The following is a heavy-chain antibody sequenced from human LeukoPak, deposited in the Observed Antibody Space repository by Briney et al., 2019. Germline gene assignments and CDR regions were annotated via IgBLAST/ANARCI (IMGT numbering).Heavy chain of an antibody. V-gene: IGHV1-69*05. D-gene: IGHD2-2*01. Sequence: SVRVSCKASGATFSSYAISWVRQAPGQGLEWMGRIIPIFGTANYAQKFQGRGTITTDESTSTAYMELSSLRSEDTAVYYCARGIFCSSTSCYGGWFDPWGQGTLVTVSS. CDR3: ARGIFCSSTSCYGGWFDP. CDR2: IIPIFGTA. CDR1: GATFSSYA. J-gene: IGHJ5*02.